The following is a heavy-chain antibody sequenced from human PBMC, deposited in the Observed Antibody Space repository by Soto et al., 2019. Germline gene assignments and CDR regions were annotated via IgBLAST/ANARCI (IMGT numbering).Heavy chain of an antibody. CDR3: ARDVGDSGSHWFDP. D-gene: IGHD1-26*01. CDR2: INPSGSST. J-gene: IGHJ5*02. Sequence: VASVKVSCKASGYIFSNYYIHWVRQAPGQGLEWMGIINPSGSSTRYAQKFQGRVTMTRDTSSSTVYMELSSLRFEDTAVYYCARDVGDSGSHWFDPWGQGSLVTVSS. CDR1: GYIFSNYY. V-gene: IGHV1-46*01.